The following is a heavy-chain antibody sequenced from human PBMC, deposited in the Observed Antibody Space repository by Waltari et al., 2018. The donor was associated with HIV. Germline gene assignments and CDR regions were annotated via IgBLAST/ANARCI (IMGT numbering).Heavy chain of an antibody. CDR3: ARGSGVPKPMTAVTRRGFDP. J-gene: IGHJ5*02. CDR2: VYYSGST. Sequence: QVQLQESGPGLVKPPETLSLTYTVSAGPISSDFWTWIRQPPAKGLEWIGYVYYSGSTNYNPSLKSRATISVDTSKNQFSLKLSSVTAADMAVYYCARGSGVPKPMTAVTRRGFDPWGQGTLVTVSS. CDR1: AGPISSDF. V-gene: IGHV4-59*01. D-gene: IGHD4-17*01.